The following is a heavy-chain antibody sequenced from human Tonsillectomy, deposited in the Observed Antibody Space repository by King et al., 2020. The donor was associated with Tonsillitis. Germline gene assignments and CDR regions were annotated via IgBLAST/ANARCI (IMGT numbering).Heavy chain of an antibody. Sequence: QLQESGPGLVKPSETLSLTCTVSGGSISSSSSYWGWIRQPPGKGLEWIGSIFYSGTTYYNASLKSRVTISVDTSKNQFSLKLTSVTAAVTAVYYCARHRSYYYDSSGLRYSDYWGQGTLVTVSS. D-gene: IGHD3-22*01. CDR2: IFYSGTT. J-gene: IGHJ4*02. CDR1: GGSISSSSSY. CDR3: ARHRSYYYDSSGLRYSDY. V-gene: IGHV4-39*01.